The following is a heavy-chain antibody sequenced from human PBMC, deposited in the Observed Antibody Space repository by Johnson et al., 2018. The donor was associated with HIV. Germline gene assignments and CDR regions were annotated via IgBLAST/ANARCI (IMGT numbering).Heavy chain of an antibody. V-gene: IGHV3-15*01. CDR3: TTEGDAFDI. CDR1: GFTFSDAW. CDR2: IKSKVDGGTT. J-gene: IGHJ3*02. Sequence: MQLVESGGVFVKPGGSLRLSCAASGFTFSDAWMNWVRQSPGKGLEWVGRIKSKVDGGTTDFPAPVKGRFSISRDDSKNTVYLQMNSLKSEDTAVYYCTTEGDAFDIWGQGTMVTVSS.